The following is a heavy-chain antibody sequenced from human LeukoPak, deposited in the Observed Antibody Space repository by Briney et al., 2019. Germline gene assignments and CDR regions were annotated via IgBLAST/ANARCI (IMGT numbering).Heavy chain of an antibody. D-gene: IGHD3-10*01. Sequence: ASVTVSFTASGYTFTIYDNNWERQATGQGLEWMGWMTPNSGNTGYAQKFQGRVTMTRNTSISTAYMELSSLRSEDTAVYYCARGLMVRGVNWFDPWGQGTLVTVSS. CDR2: MTPNSGNT. J-gene: IGHJ5*02. CDR3: ARGLMVRGVNWFDP. CDR1: GYTFTIYD. V-gene: IGHV1-8*01.